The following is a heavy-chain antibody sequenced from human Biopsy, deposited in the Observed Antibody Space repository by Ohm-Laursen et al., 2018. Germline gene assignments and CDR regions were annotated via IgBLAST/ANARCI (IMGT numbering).Heavy chain of an antibody. CDR3: ARWYGDLFYYYNGMDV. D-gene: IGHD3-10*01. Sequence: SLRLSCAAAGFSFTSYTMNWVRQVPGKGLEWVSSITSRTSSTYYADSVKGRVTTSRDNANNSVSLQMNNLRVDDTAVYYCARWYGDLFYYYNGMDVWGQGTTVTVSS. V-gene: IGHV3-21*01. J-gene: IGHJ6*02. CDR2: ITSRTSST. CDR1: GFSFTSYT.